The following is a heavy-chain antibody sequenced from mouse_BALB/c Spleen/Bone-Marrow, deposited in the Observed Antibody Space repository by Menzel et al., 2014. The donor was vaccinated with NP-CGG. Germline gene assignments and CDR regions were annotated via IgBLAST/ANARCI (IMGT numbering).Heavy chain of an antibody. J-gene: IGHJ2*01. CDR3: ARWGNYGFDY. V-gene: IGHV3-2*02. CDR1: GYSITSDYA. CDR2: ISYGGST. D-gene: IGHD2-1*01. Sequence: EVQLVESGPGLVKPSQSLSLTCTVTGYSITSDYAWNWIRQFPGNKLEWMGYISYGGSTSYNPSLKSRISITRDTSKNQFFLQLNSVTTEDTATYYCARWGNYGFDYWGQGTTLTVSS.